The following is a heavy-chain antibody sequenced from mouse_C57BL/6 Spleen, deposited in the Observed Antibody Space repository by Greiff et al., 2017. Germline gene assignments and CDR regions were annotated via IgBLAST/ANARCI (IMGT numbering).Heavy chain of an antibody. D-gene: IGHD3-2*02. CDR1: GYTFTDYN. Sequence: EVKLMESGPELVKPGASVKMSCKASGYTFTDYNMHWVKQSHGKSLEWIGYINPNNGGTSYNQKFKGKATLTVNKSSSTAYMELRSLTSEDSAVYYCARKLRLQAMDYWGQGTSVTVSS. J-gene: IGHJ4*01. CDR3: ARKLRLQAMDY. V-gene: IGHV1-22*01. CDR2: INPNNGGT.